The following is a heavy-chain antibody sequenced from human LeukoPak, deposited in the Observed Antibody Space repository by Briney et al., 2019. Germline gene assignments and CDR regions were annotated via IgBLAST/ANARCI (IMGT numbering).Heavy chain of an antibody. CDR1: GFTFSSYA. CDR3: AKTEASSIAARDRFDY. CDR2: ISGSGGST. V-gene: IGHV3-23*01. Sequence: PGGSLRLSCAASGFTFSSYAMSWVRQAPGKGLEWVSAISGSGGSTYYADSVKGRFTISRDNSKNTLYLQMNSPRAEDTAVYYCAKTEASSIAARDRFDYWGQGTLVTVSS. J-gene: IGHJ4*02. D-gene: IGHD6-6*01.